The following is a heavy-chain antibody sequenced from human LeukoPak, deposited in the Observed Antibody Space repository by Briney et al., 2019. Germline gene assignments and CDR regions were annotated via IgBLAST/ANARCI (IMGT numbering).Heavy chain of an antibody. D-gene: IGHD3-22*01. V-gene: IGHV4-31*03. CDR1: GDSISSGAYY. CDR3: ARDISTQIASSRLFDP. Sequence: SDTLSLTCSVSGDSISSGAYYWSWIRQRPGTGLEWIGDIYHAGNTDHNTSLERRATMSINTSRNQFSLQLSSVAAADTAVYYCARDISTQIASSRLFDPWGQGILVTVSS. CDR2: IYHAGNT. J-gene: IGHJ5*02.